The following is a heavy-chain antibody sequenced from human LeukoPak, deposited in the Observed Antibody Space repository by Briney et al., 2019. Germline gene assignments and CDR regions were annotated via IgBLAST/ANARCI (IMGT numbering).Heavy chain of an antibody. Sequence: GGSLRLSCAASGFTLSSYSMNWVRQAPGKGLEWVSSISPSSGYIYYADSVKGRFTISRDDAKNSLCLQMNSLRAEDTAVYYCARGGVTTYGYEFWGRGAPVTVSS. D-gene: IGHD4-17*01. CDR1: GFTLSSYS. CDR3: ARGGVTTYGYEF. V-gene: IGHV3-21*06. J-gene: IGHJ4*02. CDR2: ISPSSGYI.